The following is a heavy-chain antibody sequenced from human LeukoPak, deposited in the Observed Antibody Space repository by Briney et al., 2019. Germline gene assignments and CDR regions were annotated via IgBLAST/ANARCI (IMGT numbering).Heavy chain of an antibody. CDR3: VRYYDPPVGDAFDI. J-gene: IGHJ3*02. Sequence: GGSLRLSCVGSGFTFGGDWMSWVRQAPGKGLQWVANIKPDGTEKYYAGSVKGRFTISRDNAKNSLYLQLNSLRAEDTAVYYCVRYYDPPVGDAFDIWGPGTMVTVSS. D-gene: IGHD3-22*01. CDR2: IKPDGTEK. CDR1: GFTFGGDW. V-gene: IGHV3-7*01.